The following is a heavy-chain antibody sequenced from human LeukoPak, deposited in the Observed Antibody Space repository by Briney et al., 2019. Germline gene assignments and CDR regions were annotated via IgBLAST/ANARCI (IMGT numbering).Heavy chain of an antibody. V-gene: IGHV3-9*01. CDR2: ISWNSGSI. Sequence: GRSLRLSCAASGFTFDDYAMYWVRQAPGKGLEWVSGISWNSGSIGYADSVKGRFTISRDNAKNSLYLQMNSLRAEDTAVYYCARDSSSWNWFDPWGQGTLVTVSS. D-gene: IGHD6-13*01. J-gene: IGHJ5*02. CDR1: GFTFDDYA. CDR3: ARDSSSWNWFDP.